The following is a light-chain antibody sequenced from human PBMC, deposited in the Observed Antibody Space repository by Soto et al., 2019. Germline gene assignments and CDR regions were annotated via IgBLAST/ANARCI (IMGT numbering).Light chain of an antibody. CDR3: QQRSDWPPGFT. Sequence: EIMETQSPSTLSLSPGGRATLSCRASQSVSSYLAWYQQKPGQAPRLLIYDASNRATGIPARFSGSGSGTDFTLTISSLEPEDFAVYYCQQRSDWPPGFTFGPGTKVDIK. J-gene: IGKJ3*01. V-gene: IGKV3-11*01. CDR1: QSVSSY. CDR2: DAS.